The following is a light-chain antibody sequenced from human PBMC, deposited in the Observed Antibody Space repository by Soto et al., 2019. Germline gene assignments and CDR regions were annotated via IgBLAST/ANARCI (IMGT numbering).Light chain of an antibody. CDR3: LQDFKYPRT. Sequence: AIQMTPSPSSLSASVGDRVTNTCRASQDIRTELGWYQQKPGKAPRLLIYGTFSLQSGVPSRFSGSGSGTDFTLTISSLQPDDFATYYCLQDFKYPRTFGQGTKVDIK. CDR2: GTF. V-gene: IGKV1-6*01. J-gene: IGKJ1*01. CDR1: QDIRTE.